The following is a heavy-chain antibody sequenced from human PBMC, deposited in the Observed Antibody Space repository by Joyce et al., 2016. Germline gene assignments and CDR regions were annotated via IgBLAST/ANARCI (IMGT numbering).Heavy chain of an antibody. CDR3: TTAGTT. J-gene: IGHJ5*02. CDR1: GFSFKNAW. CDR2: VKTKTDGETT. Sequence: EALLVESGGGLVEPGGSLGLSCAASGFSFKNAWMIWVRQAPGKGLEWVGRVKTKTDGETTDDAAPVKGRFTISRDDSKNTLYLQMNSLKIEDTAVYYCTTAGTTWGQGTLVTVSS. V-gene: IGHV3-15*07.